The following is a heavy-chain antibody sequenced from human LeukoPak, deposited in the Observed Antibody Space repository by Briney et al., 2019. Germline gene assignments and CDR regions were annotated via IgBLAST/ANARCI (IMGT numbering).Heavy chain of an antibody. CDR1: GFTFSSYA. Sequence: GGPLRLSCAASGFTFSSYAMHWVRQAPGKGLEWVAVISYDGSNKYYADSVKGRFTISRDNSKNTLYLQMNSLRAEDTAVYYCARDRSLFFDYWGQGTLVTVSS. CDR3: ARDRSLFFDY. J-gene: IGHJ4*02. V-gene: IGHV3-30-3*01. CDR2: ISYDGSNK. D-gene: IGHD2-21*01.